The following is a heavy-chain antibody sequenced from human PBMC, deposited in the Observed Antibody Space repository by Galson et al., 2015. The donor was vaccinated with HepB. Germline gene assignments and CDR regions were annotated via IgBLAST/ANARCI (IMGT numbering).Heavy chain of an antibody. CDR3: VTTKFGNGAYWTFEM. Sequence: SLRLCCAASGFTFSSFTMSWVRQTPGKGLQWVSHIGTNGATIYYKDSVNGRFTVARDTAKNTVSLQMTSLRDEDAGVYYWVTTKFGNGAYWTFEMWGQGTLVTVSS. D-gene: IGHD4/OR15-4a*01. J-gene: IGHJ4*02. V-gene: IGHV3-11*04. CDR1: GFTFSSFT. CDR2: IGTNGATI.